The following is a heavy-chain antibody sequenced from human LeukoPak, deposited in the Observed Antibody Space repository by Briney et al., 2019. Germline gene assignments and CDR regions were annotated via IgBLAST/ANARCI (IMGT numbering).Heavy chain of an antibody. CDR1: GGSISNHY. J-gene: IGHJ4*02. Sequence: PSETLSLTCTVSGGSISNHYWSWIRQTPGEGLEWIGYIHYTGTTNYNPTLKSRVTISVDMSKNQFSLNIDSVTAADTAVYYCARGGWSLDFWGQGTLVTVSS. CDR3: ARGGWSLDF. CDR2: IHYTGTT. D-gene: IGHD6-19*01. V-gene: IGHV4-59*11.